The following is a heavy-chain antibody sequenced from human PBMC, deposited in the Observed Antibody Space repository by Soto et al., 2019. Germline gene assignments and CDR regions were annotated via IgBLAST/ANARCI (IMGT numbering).Heavy chain of an antibody. D-gene: IGHD4-4*01. CDR2: ISSSGNS. Sequence: SETLSLTCTVSGDSISSGTHYWNWIRQHPGKGLEWIGYISSSGNSYYSPSLKSRVFMSVDTSKHLFSLKLSSVTAADTAIYYCVGRLTSIYSYFDSWGQGTQVTVSS. J-gene: IGHJ4*02. V-gene: IGHV4-31*03. CDR1: GDSISSGTHY. CDR3: VGRLTSIYSYFDS.